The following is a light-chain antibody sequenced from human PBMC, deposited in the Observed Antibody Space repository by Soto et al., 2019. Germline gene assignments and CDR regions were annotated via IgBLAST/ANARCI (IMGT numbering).Light chain of an antibody. Sequence: DIQMTQSPSTLSASVGDRVIITCRASQSISYWLAWYQQKPGKAPKSLIYKASILGSGVPSRFIGSGSGTEFTLTISSLQPDDFATYYCQQYSRYPVTFGGGTEIEVK. V-gene: IGKV1-5*03. J-gene: IGKJ4*01. CDR2: KAS. CDR1: QSISYW. CDR3: QQYSRYPVT.